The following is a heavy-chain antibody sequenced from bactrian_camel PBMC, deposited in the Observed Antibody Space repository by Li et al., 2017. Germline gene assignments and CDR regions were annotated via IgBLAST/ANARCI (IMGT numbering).Heavy chain of an antibody. D-gene: IGHD2*01. CDR1: GYTDSSYC. CDR2: IAVDGST. CDR3: AASCIQSGRSWPYFGY. J-gene: IGHJ6*01. Sequence: VQLVESGGGSVQAGGSLRLSCVAVGYTDSSYCMGWFRRAPGKEREGVAAIAVDGSTRYADSVKGRFTIFKDDANNTLYLVMTNLKPEDTAMYICAASCIQSGRSWPYFGYYGQGTQVTVS. V-gene: IGHV3S44*01.